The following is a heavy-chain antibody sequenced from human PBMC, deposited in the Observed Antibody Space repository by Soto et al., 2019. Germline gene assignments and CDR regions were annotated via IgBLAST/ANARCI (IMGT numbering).Heavy chain of an antibody. CDR3: ARGPYYCSGGACYPEY. D-gene: IGHD2-15*01. Sequence: EVQLVEFGGGLVKPGGSLRLSCAASGFTFSSYSMNWVRQAPGKGLAWVSSISRSSTYICYADSLQGRFTISRDDAKNSLSLQMNSLSVEDTAVYFCARGPYYCSGGACYPEYWGQGTRVTVSS. CDR1: GFTFSSYS. V-gene: IGHV3-21*06. CDR2: ISRSSTYI. J-gene: IGHJ4*02.